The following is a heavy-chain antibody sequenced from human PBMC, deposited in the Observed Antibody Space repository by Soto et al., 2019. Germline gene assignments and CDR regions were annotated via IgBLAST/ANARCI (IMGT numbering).Heavy chain of an antibody. J-gene: IGHJ6*02. Sequence: PGGSLRLSCAASGFTFSSYWMSWVRQAPGKGLEWVANIKQDGSEKYYVDSVKGRFTISRDNAKNSLYLQMNSLRAEDTAVYYCARDRLWLSPDQFGYYYYGMDVWGQGTTVTVSS. D-gene: IGHD3-16*01. CDR1: GFTFSSYW. CDR3: ARDRLWLSPDQFGYYYYGMDV. V-gene: IGHV3-7*03. CDR2: IKQDGSEK.